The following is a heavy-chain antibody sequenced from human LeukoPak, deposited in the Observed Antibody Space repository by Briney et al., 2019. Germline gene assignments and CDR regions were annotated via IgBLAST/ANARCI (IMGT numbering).Heavy chain of an antibody. CDR2: ISSSSSYI. J-gene: IGHJ3*02. CDR1: GFTFSSYS. Sequence: GGSLRLSCAASGFTFSSYSMNWVRQAPGKGLEWVSSISSSSSYIYYADSVKGRFTISRDNSKNTLYLQMNSLRAEDTAVYYCAKDRRGAFDIWGQGTMVTVSS. D-gene: IGHD6-6*01. CDR3: AKDRRGAFDI. V-gene: IGHV3-21*01.